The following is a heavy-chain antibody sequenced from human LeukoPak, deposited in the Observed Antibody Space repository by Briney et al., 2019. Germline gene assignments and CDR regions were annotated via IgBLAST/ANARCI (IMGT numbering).Heavy chain of an antibody. V-gene: IGHV3-30-3*01. D-gene: IGHD5-24*01. J-gene: IGHJ6*02. CDR1: GFTFSSYA. CDR2: ISYDGSNK. CDR3: ARDGLQTYDYYGMNV. Sequence: GRSLRLSCAASGFTFSSYAMHWVRQAPGKGLEWVAVISYDGSNKYYADSVKGRFTISRDNSKNTLYLQMNSLRAEDTAVYYCARDGLQTYDYYGMNVWGQGTTVTVSS.